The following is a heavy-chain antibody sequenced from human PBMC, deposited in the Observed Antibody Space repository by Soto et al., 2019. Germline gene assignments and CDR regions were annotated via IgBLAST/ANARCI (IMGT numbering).Heavy chain of an antibody. D-gene: IGHD3-22*01. CDR3: AKEDDSSGYYPWNFDY. CDR2: ISGSGGST. CDR1: GFTLDENA. Sequence: TGGSLRLSCAVPGFTLDENAMSWVRQAPVNGLEWVSAISGSGGSTYYADSVKGRFTISRDNSKNALYLQMNSLRAEDTAVYYCAKEDDSSGYYPWNFDYWGQGTLVTVSS. J-gene: IGHJ4*02. V-gene: IGHV3-23*01.